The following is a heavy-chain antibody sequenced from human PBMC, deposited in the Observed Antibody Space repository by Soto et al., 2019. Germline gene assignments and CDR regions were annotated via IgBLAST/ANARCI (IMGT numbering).Heavy chain of an antibody. D-gene: IGHD5-12*01. CDR1: GFAFTNYA. CDR2: ITGSGTGP. CDR3: AKSSGYAEYYYYYMDV. J-gene: IGHJ6*03. V-gene: IGHV3-23*01. Sequence: GGSLRLSCAASGFAFTNYAMAWVRQAPGKGLEWVSTITGSGTGPYYVDSVKGRFTISRDNSKNTLYLQMNSLRAEDTAVYYCAKSSGYAEYYYYYMDVWGKGTTVTVSS.